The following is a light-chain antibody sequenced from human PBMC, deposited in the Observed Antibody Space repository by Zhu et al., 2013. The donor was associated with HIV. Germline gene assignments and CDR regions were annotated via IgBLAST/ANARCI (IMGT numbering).Light chain of an antibody. V-gene: IGKV3-15*01. CDR3: QQYHRDST. CDR2: DTS. Sequence: EIVMTQSPATLSVSPGERATLSCRASQSVGSNLAWYQQRPGQAPRLLISDTSTKATGIPARFSGSGSGTEFTLTISSLQSEDFATYYCQQYHRDSTFGQGTKVEVK. J-gene: IGKJ1*01. CDR1: QSVGSN.